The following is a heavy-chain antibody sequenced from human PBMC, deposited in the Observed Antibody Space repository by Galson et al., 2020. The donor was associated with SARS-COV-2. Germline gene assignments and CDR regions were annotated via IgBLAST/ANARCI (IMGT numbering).Heavy chain of an antibody. CDR2: ISWNSGSI. J-gene: IGHJ3*02. V-gene: IGHV3-9*01. D-gene: IGHD3-3*01. CDR1: GFTFDDYA. Sequence: GGSLRLSCAASGFTFDDYAMHWVRQAPGKGLEWVSGISWNSGSIGYADSVKGRFTISRDNAKNSLYLQMNSLRAEDTALYYCAKLGGSVFGVVIIEGDAFDIWGQGTMVTVSS. CDR3: AKLGGSVFGVVIIEGDAFDI.